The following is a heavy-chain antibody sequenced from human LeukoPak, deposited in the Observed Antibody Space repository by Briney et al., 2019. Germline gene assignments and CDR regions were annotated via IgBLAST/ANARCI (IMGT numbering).Heavy chain of an antibody. D-gene: IGHD3-22*01. V-gene: IGHV3-64*01. J-gene: IGHJ4*02. Sequence: PGGSLRLSCAASGFTFSSYAMHWVRQAPGKGLEYVSAISSNGGSTYYANSVKGRFTISRDNSKNTLYLQMGSLRAEDMAVFYCARDYYDSSGVLDYWGQGTLVTVSS. CDR2: ISSNGGST. CDR1: GFTFSSYA. CDR3: ARDYYDSSGVLDY.